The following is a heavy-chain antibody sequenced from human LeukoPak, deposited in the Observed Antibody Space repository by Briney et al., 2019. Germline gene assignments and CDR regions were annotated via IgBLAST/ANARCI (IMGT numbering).Heavy chain of an antibody. CDR2: ISSSSSYI. D-gene: IGHD3-9*01. CDR3: AKSQGGARSYYDILTGYYTHGFDY. CDR1: GFTFSSYS. J-gene: IGHJ4*02. V-gene: IGHV3-21*04. Sequence: PGGSLRLSCAASGFTFSSYSMNWVRQAPGKGPEWVSSISSSSSYIYYADSVKGRFTISRDNAKNSLYLQMNSLRAEDTALYYCAKSQGGARSYYDILTGYYTHGFDYWGQGTLVTVSS.